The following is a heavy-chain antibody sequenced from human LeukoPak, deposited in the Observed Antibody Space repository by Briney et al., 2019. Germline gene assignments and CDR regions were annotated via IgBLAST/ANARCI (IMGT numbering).Heavy chain of an antibody. CDR2: INTDGRTT. Sequence: GGSLRLSCAASGFSFSSYWMNWVRQAPGKGLVWVAHINTDGRTTTYADSVKGRFTVARDNAKNTLYLEMNRLRAEDTAVYYCAKGPIVVVPAAIPDYWGQGTLVTVSS. J-gene: IGHJ4*02. CDR1: GFSFSSYW. V-gene: IGHV3-74*01. CDR3: AKGPIVVVPAAIPDY. D-gene: IGHD2-2*01.